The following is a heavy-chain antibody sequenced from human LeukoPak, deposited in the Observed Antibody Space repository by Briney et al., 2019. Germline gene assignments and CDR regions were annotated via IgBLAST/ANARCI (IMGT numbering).Heavy chain of an antibody. CDR2: INWNGGST. D-gene: IGHD3-22*01. J-gene: IGHJ4*02. V-gene: IGHV3-20*04. CDR1: GFPFDDYG. Sequence: GGSLRLSCAASGFPFDDYGMSWVRQAPGKGLEWGSGINWNGGSTGYADSVKGRFTISRDNAKNSLYLQMNSLRAEDTALYYCAGDLDTMTPFDYWGQGTLVTVSS. CDR3: AGDLDTMTPFDY.